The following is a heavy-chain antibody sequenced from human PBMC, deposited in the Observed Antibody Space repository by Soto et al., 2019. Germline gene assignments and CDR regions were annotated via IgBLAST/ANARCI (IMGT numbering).Heavy chain of an antibody. D-gene: IGHD2-8*01. J-gene: IGHJ6*03. Sequence: GASVKVSCKASGYTFTSYAMHWVRQAPGQRLEWMGWINAGNGNTKYSQKFQGRVTITRDTSASTAYMELSSLRSEDMAVYYCARDMELGYCTNGVCYSYYYYMDVWGKGTTVTVSS. CDR1: GYTFTSYA. CDR2: INAGNGNT. CDR3: ARDMELGYCTNGVCYSYYYYMDV. V-gene: IGHV1-3*01.